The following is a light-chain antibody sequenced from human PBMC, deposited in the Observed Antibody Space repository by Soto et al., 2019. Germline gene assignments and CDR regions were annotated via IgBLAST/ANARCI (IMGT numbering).Light chain of an antibody. J-gene: IGLJ2*01. CDR3: CSYSGSSTIVV. Sequence: QSVLTQPASVSGSPGQSITISCTGTSSDVGGYNFVSWYQPHPGKAPRLMIFDVDNRPSGVSTRFSGSKSGNTASLTISGLQAEDEADYYCCSYSGSSTIVVFGGGTKVTVL. CDR2: DVD. CDR1: SSDVGGYNF. V-gene: IGLV2-14*03.